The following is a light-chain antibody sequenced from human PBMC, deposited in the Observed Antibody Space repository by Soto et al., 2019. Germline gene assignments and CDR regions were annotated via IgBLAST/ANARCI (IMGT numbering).Light chain of an antibody. CDR3: MQALRTPQKYS. V-gene: IGKV2-28*01. J-gene: IGKJ2*01. Sequence: DVVMTQSPLSLPVTPGEPASISCRSSQSLLHSNGDDYLDWYLQKPGQSPQLLIYLGPNRASGVPDRVSGSGSGTDFTLKISRVEAEDFGVSYWMQALRTPQKYSFGQGPKLEIK. CDR1: QSLLHSNGDDY. CDR2: LGP.